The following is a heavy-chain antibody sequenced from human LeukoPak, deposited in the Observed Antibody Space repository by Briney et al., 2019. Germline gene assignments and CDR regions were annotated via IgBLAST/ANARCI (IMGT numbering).Heavy chain of an antibody. CDR3: ATTYSSSWYVSHYYYGMDV. CDR1: GHTLTELS. V-gene: IGHV1-24*01. Sequence: ASVKVSCKVSGHTLTELSMHWVRRAPGKGLEWMGGFDPEDGETIYAQKFQGRVTMTEDTSTDTAYMELSSLRSEDTAVYYCATTYSSSWYVSHYYYGMDVWGKGTTVTVSS. J-gene: IGHJ6*04. D-gene: IGHD6-13*01. CDR2: FDPEDGET.